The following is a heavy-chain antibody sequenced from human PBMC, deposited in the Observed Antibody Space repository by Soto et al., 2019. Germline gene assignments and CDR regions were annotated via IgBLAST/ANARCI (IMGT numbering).Heavy chain of an antibody. CDR2: ITSDTSTI. CDR3: ARSVEGHFDY. D-gene: IGHD6-19*01. J-gene: IGHJ4*02. Sequence: GGYMRLSCAASGFTISSYGMHWVRQAPGKGLEWFSYITSDTSTIKHADSVKGRFTISRDNAKNSLYLQMNSLRDEDTAVYFCARSVEGHFDYWGQGTVVTVSS. V-gene: IGHV3-48*02. CDR1: GFTISSYG.